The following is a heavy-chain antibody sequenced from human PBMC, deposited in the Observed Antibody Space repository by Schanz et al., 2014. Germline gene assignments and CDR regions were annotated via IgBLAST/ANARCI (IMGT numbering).Heavy chain of an antibody. CDR2: ITPTLGKV. D-gene: IGHD3-10*01. Sequence: QVQLVQSGAEVKKPGSSVKVSCKASGATFRSYTVSWVRQAPGQGLEWMGRITPTLGKVDYAQKFQGRVTITADISTSTAYMELISLTSEDTAVYYCARDPQYYYGSGRGYWGQGTLVTVST. V-gene: IGHV1-69*08. CDR1: GATFRSYT. J-gene: IGHJ4*02. CDR3: ARDPQYYYGSGRGY.